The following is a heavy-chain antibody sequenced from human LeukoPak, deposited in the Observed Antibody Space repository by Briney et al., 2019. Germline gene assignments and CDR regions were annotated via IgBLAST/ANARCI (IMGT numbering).Heavy chain of an antibody. CDR3: ARGPRYDFWSGYRY. D-gene: IGHD3-3*01. Sequence: ASVKVSCKASGYTFTGYYLHWVRQAPGQGLEWMGRINPNSGGTDYAQKLQGRVTMTTDTSTSTAYMELRSLRSDDTAVYYCARGPRYDFWSGYRYWGQGTLVTVSS. CDR2: INPNSGGT. V-gene: IGHV1-2*06. CDR1: GYTFTGYY. J-gene: IGHJ4*02.